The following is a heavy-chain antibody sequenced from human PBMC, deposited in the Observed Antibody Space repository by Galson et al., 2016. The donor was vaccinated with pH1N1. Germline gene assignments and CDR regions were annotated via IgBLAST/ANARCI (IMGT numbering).Heavy chain of an antibody. V-gene: IGHV3-30*02. CDR3: AKDRTTTRNDGDY. Sequence: AFIGYDGNNKYYADSVKGRFTISRDNSKNTLYLQMNSLRTEDTALYYCAKDRTTTRNDGDYWGQGTLVTVSS. CDR2: IGYDGNNK. D-gene: IGHD1-1*01. J-gene: IGHJ4*02.